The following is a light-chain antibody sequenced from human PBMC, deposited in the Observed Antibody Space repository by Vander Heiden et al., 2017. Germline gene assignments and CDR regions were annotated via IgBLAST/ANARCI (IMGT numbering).Light chain of an antibody. V-gene: IGKV1-5*01. CDR2: NAS. CDR1: QSIHYY. CDR3: QQYHSPWT. J-gene: IGKJ1*01. Sequence: DIQMTQSPSTLSASVGDRVTATCRASQSIHYYLGWFQQKPGKAPNLLNSNASNLESGVPSRFSGSGSGTEFTLTITRLQPDDFATYFCQQYHSPWTFGQGTKLE.